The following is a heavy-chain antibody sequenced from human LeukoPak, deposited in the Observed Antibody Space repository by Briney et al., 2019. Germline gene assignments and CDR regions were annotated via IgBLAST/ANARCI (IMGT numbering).Heavy chain of an antibody. CDR3: AREKDGSGNLILFDY. V-gene: IGHV1-46*01. J-gene: IGHJ4*02. CDR2: ISPSGGST. D-gene: IGHD3-10*01. CDR1: GYTFTSNY. Sequence: GASVKVSCKAFGYTFTSNYMHWVRQAPGQGPEWMGVISPSGGSTTYAQKFQGRVTMTRDTSTSTAYMELSSLRSEDTAVYYCAREKDGSGNLILFDYWGQGTLVTVSS.